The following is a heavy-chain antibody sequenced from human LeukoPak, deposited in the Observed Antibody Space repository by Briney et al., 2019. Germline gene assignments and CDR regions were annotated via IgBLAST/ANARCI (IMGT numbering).Heavy chain of an antibody. CDR2: INPNSGGT. Sequence: ASVKVSCKASGYTFTDYYIHWVRQAPGQGLEWMAWINPNSGGTYYAQNFHDRITLTRDMSISTPYMELSRLRSDDTAIYYCARASALYCSSTSCLFDYWGQGTLVTVCS. CDR1: GYTFTDYY. J-gene: IGHJ4*02. D-gene: IGHD2-2*01. V-gene: IGHV1-2*02. CDR3: ARASALYCSSTSCLFDY.